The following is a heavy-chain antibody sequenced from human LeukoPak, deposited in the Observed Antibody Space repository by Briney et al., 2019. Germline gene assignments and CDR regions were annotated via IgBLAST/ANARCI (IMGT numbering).Heavy chain of an antibody. CDR2: IYHSGST. D-gene: IGHD6-6*01. CDR1: GGSISSGGYY. V-gene: IGHV4-30-2*01. Sequence: SQTLSLTCTVSGGSISSGGYYWSWIRQPPGKGLEWIGYIYHSGSTYYNPSLKSRVTISVDRSKNQFSLKLSSVTAADTAVYYCARARSHSIAARLFKYNWFDPWGQGTLVTVSS. J-gene: IGHJ5*02. CDR3: ARARSHSIAARLFKYNWFDP.